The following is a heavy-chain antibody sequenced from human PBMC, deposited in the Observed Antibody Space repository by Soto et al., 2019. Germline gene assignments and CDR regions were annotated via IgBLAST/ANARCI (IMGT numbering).Heavy chain of an antibody. CDR3: AKTAALDYYYGMDV. CDR2: INSDGSST. V-gene: IGHV3-74*01. CDR1: GFTFSSYW. D-gene: IGHD6-25*01. J-gene: IGHJ6*02. Sequence: GGSLRLSCAASGFTFSSYWMHWVRQAPGKGLVWVSRINSDGSSTSYADSVKGRFTISRDNSKNTLYLQMNSLRAEDTAVYYCAKTAALDYYYGMDVWGQGTTVTVSS.